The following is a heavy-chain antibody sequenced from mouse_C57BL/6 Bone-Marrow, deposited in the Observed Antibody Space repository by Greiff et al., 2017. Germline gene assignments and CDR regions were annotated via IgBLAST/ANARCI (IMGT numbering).Heavy chain of an antibody. CDR2: INPYNGDT. D-gene: IGHD1-1*01. CDR1: GYSFTGYF. Sequence: EVQRVESGPELVKPGDSVKISCKASGYSFTGYFMNWVMQSHGKSLEWIGRINPYNGDTFYNQKFKGKATLTVDKSSSTAHMELRSLTSEDSAVYYCARDYYGSSPVSYWGQGTLVTVSA. J-gene: IGHJ3*01. CDR3: ARDYYGSSPVSY. V-gene: IGHV1-20*01.